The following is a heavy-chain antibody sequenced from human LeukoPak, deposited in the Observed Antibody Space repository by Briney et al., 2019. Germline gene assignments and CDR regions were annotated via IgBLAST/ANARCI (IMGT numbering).Heavy chain of an antibody. Sequence: NPSETLSLTCAVYGGSFSGYYWSWIRQPPGKGLEWIGEINHSGSTNYNPSLKSRVTISVDTSKNQFSLKLSSVTAADTAVYYCARDVGIAAAGYTFDYWGQGTLVTVSS. D-gene: IGHD6-13*01. CDR2: INHSGST. J-gene: IGHJ4*02. CDR1: GGSFSGYY. V-gene: IGHV4-34*01. CDR3: ARDVGIAAAGYTFDY.